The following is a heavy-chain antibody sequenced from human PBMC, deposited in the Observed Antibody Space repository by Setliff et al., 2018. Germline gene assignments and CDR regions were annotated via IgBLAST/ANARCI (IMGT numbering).Heavy chain of an antibody. D-gene: IGHD3-3*01. CDR2: VYYSGTT. CDR1: GGSISGASIRSYY. V-gene: IGHV4-59*08. Sequence: SETLSLTCTVSGGSISGASIRSYYWSWIRQPPGKGLEFIGYVYYSGTTNYDPSLKSRVTISVDTSKNQFSLSLTSVTAADTAVYYCARMSGFQYIDVWGKGTMVTVSS. CDR3: ARMSGFQYIDV. J-gene: IGHJ6*03.